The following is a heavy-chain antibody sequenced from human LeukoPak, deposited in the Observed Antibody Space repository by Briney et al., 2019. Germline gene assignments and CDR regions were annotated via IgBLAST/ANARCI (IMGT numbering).Heavy chain of an antibody. CDR3: ARSDTILKTTFDY. D-gene: IGHD2-21*01. J-gene: IGHJ4*02. V-gene: IGHV3-64*01. CDR1: GFTFSSYA. CDR2: ISSNGGST. Sequence: GGSLRLSCAVSGFTFSSYAMHWVRQAPGKGLEYVSGISSNGGSTYYAKSVKGRFTISRDNSKNTLFLQMGSLRAEDMAAYYCARSDTILKTTFDYWGQGTLVTVSS.